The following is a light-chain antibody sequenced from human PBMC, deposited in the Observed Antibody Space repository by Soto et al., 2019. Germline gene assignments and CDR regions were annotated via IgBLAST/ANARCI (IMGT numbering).Light chain of an antibody. CDR3: QHSYSGIS. V-gene: IGKV1-39*01. CDR2: AAS. CDR1: QSISSY. J-gene: IGKJ5*01. Sequence: DFQMTQSPSSLSASVGDRVTITCRASQSISSYLNWYQQKPGKVPKLLIYAASSLQGGVPSRISSSGSGTDFTLTISRLQRDGFATDYFQHSYSGISLGKGTRLEIK.